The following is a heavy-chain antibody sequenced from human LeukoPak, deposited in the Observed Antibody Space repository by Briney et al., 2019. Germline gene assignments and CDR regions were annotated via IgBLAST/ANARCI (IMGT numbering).Heavy chain of an antibody. D-gene: IGHD3-9*01. Sequence: GGSLRLSCAASGFTFSSYVMSWVRQAPGKGLEWVSAISGGGGSTYYADSVKGRFTISRDNSKNTLYLQMNSLRAEDTAVCYCARAGNDWIFDYWGQGTLVTVSS. CDR1: GFTFSSYV. V-gene: IGHV3-23*01. CDR2: ISGGGGST. CDR3: ARAGNDWIFDY. J-gene: IGHJ4*02.